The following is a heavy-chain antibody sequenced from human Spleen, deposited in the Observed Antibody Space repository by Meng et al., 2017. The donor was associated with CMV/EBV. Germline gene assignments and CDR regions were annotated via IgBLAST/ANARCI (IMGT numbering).Heavy chain of an antibody. D-gene: IGHD6-19*01. V-gene: IGHV3-23*01. CDR2: ISGSGGST. J-gene: IGHJ4*02. CDR1: GFTFSSYA. CDR3: ARVHSSGWHFDY. Sequence: GGSLRLSCAASGFTFSSYAMSWVRQAPGKGLEWVSAISGSGGSTYYADSVKGRFTISRDNSKNTLYLQMNSLRAEDTAVYYCARVHSSGWHFDYWGQGTLVTVSS.